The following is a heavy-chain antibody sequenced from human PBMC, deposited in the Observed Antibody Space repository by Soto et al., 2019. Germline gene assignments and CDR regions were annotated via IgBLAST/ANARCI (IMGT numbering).Heavy chain of an antibody. Sequence: QVQLVESGGGMVQPGTSLRLSCAASGFTFNSLSLHWVRQRPDKGLEWVAVISHDGRVTFYAVFVKGRFTVSRDNSKNTSYLPVNSLRAEDTAVYYCAREPYGDSQYFDYWGQGTLVTVSS. D-gene: IGHD2-21*02. CDR1: GFTFNSLS. CDR3: AREPYGDSQYFDY. V-gene: IGHV3-30*04. J-gene: IGHJ4*02. CDR2: ISHDGRVT.